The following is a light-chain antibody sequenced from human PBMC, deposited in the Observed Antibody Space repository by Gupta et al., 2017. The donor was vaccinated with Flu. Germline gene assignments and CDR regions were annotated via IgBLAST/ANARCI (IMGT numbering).Light chain of an antibody. J-gene: IGKJ1*01. CDR3: QEAYDTART. CDR1: QDISSY. V-gene: IGKV1-39*01. CDR2: GAS. Sequence: IQMTQSPSSLSAYVGDRVTITCRASQDISSYLNWYQRQSGKAPKLLIYGASNLQSGVPSRFSGSGSGTDFTLTITKLQREDFASYYCQEAYDTARTFGQGTKVETK.